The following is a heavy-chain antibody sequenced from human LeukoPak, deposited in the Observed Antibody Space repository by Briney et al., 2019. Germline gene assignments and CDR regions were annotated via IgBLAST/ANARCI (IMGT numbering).Heavy chain of an antibody. CDR3: AKGRDYYDSSGYPDNWFDP. J-gene: IGHJ5*02. CDR2: IYYSGST. D-gene: IGHD3-22*01. V-gene: IGHV4-59*01. CDR1: GGSISSYY. Sequence: SETLSLTCTVSGGSISSYYWSWIRQPPGKGLEWIGYIYYSGSTNYNPSLKSRVTISVDTSKNQFSLKLSSVTAADTAVYYCAKGRDYYDSSGYPDNWFDPWDQGTLVTVSS.